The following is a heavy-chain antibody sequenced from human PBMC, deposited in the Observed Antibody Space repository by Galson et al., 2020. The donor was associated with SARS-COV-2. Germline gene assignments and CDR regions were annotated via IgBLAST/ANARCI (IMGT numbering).Heavy chain of an antibody. Sequence: ASVKVSCKASGYTFTAYYMHWVRQAPGQGLEWMGWINPNSGGPNYALKFQGRVTMTRDTSISTAYMELSRLRSDDTAVYYCARDLGYYYDSSGYPLDAFDIWGQGTMVTVSS. CDR1: GYTFTAYY. V-gene: IGHV1-2*02. J-gene: IGHJ3*02. D-gene: IGHD3-22*01. CDR3: ARDLGYYYDSSGYPLDAFDI. CDR2: INPNSGGP.